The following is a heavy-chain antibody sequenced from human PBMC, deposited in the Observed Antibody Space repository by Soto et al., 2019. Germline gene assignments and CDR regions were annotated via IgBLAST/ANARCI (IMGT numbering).Heavy chain of an antibody. Sequence: QVQLVQSGAEVKKPGASVKVSCKTSGYTFTNHGINWVRQAPGQGLEWMGWINPYNANVNYAQKLQGRVTMTTDTSTITAYMALRRLTSADTAVYYCARDRVAGIWGDAFDIWGQGTMVTVSS. D-gene: IGHD3-16*01. CDR1: GYTFTNHG. J-gene: IGHJ3*02. CDR2: INPYNANV. V-gene: IGHV1-18*04. CDR3: ARDRVAGIWGDAFDI.